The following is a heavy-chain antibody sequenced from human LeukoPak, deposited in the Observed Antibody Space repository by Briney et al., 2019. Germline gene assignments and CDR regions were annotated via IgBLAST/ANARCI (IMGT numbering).Heavy chain of an antibody. CDR1: GFTFGDHA. Sequence: GGSLRLSCKASGFTFGDHAMSWVRQAPGKGLEWVGFIRSKAYCGTTEYAASVKGRFTISRDDSRSIAYLQMNSLKIEDTAVYYCTRGPIQLWIHNAMDVWGQGTTVTVSS. CDR2: IRSKAYCGTT. CDR3: TRGPIQLWIHNAMDV. V-gene: IGHV3-49*04. D-gene: IGHD5-18*01. J-gene: IGHJ6*02.